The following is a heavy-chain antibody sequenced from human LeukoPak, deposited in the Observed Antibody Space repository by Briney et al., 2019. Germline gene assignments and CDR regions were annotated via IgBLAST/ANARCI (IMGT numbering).Heavy chain of an antibody. CDR3: ATRRSRPYYYYYMDV. J-gene: IGHJ6*03. CDR2: ISSSSSSI. V-gene: IGHV3-48*04. Sequence: GGSLRLSCAASGFTFSSYCMNWVRQAPGKGLEWVSYISSSSSSIYYADSVKGRFTISRDNATNSLYLQMNSLRAEDTAVYYCATRRSRPYYYYYMDVWGKGTTVTVSS. D-gene: IGHD1-26*01. CDR1: GFTFSSYC.